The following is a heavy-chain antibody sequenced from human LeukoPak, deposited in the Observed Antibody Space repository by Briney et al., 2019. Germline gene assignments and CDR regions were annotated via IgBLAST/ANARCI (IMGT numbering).Heavy chain of an antibody. CDR3: AKVRQAAAGRLDY. V-gene: IGHV4-38-2*01. CDR2: IYHSGST. J-gene: IGHJ4*02. CDR1: GYSISSGYY. D-gene: IGHD6-13*01. Sequence: SETLSLTCAVSGYSISSGYYWGWIRQPPGKGLEWIGSIYHSGSTYYNPSLKSRVTISVDTSKNQFSLKLSSVTAADTAVYYCAKVRQAAAGRLDYWGQGTLVTVSS.